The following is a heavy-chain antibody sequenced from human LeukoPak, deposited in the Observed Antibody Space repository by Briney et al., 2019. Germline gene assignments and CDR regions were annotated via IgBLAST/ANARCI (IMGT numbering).Heavy chain of an antibody. CDR1: GYTFTSYY. Sequence: ASVKVSCKASGYTFTSYYMHWVRQAPGQGLEWMGIINPSGGSTSYAQKFQERVTITRDMSTSTAYMELSSLRSEDTAVYYCAASVGYSGYDLGYWGQGTLVTVSS. CDR3: AASVGYSGYDLGY. V-gene: IGHV1-46*01. D-gene: IGHD5-12*01. J-gene: IGHJ4*02. CDR2: INPSGGST.